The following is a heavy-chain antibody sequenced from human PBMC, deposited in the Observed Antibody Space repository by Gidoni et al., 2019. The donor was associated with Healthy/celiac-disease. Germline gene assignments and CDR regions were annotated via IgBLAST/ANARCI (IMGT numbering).Heavy chain of an antibody. CDR1: GGSISSGDYY. Sequence: QVQLQESGPGLVKPSQTLSLTCTVSGGSISSGDYYWSWIRQPPGKGLEWIGYIYYSGSTYYNPSLKSRVTISVDTSKNQFSLKLSSVTAADTAVYYCAREGMIRGKWGNWFDPWGRGTLVTVSS. CDR2: IYYSGST. D-gene: IGHD3-22*01. V-gene: IGHV4-30-4*01. J-gene: IGHJ5*02. CDR3: AREGMIRGKWGNWFDP.